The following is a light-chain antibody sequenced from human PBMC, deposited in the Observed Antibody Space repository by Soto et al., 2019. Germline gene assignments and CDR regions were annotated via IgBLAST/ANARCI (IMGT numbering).Light chain of an antibody. CDR3: QKYNDAPRT. CDR1: QDISNY. J-gene: IGKJ1*01. Sequence: QMTQSPSSLSASVGDRVTITCRASQDISNYLAWYQQKPGGAPKLLIYEASTLTSGVPSRFSGSGSGADFTLTISSLQPEDVAIYYCQKYNDAPRTFGQGTRVEMK. V-gene: IGKV1-27*01. CDR2: EAS.